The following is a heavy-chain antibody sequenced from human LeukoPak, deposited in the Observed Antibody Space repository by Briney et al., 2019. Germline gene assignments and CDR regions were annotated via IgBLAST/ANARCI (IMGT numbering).Heavy chain of an antibody. CDR3: ARLVVVAATGDFDY. CDR2: INPNSGGT. D-gene: IGHD2-15*01. J-gene: IGHJ4*02. CDR1: GYTFTGYY. Sequence: ASVKVSCKASGYTFTGYYMHWLRQAPAQGLEWMGWINPNSGGTNYAQKFQGRVPMTRDTSISTAYMELSRLRSGDTAVYYCARLVVVAATGDFDYWGQGTLVTVSS. V-gene: IGHV1-2*02.